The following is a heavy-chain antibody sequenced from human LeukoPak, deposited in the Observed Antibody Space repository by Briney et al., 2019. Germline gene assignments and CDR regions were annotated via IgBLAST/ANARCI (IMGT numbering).Heavy chain of an antibody. CDR3: VRVPVTANWFDP. CDR2: INLGGSS. J-gene: IGHJ5*02. CDR1: GGPLSGYY. D-gene: IGHD4-11*01. Sequence: PSETLSLTCAVHGGPLSGYYWSWIRQPPGKGLEWVGEINLGGSSNYNPSLKNRVTMSVDTSKDQFSLKVKSVTAADTAVYYCVRVPVTANWFDPWGQGTLVTVSS. V-gene: IGHV4-34*01.